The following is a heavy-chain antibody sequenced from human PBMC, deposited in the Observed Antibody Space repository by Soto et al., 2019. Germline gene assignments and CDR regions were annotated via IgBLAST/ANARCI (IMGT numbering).Heavy chain of an antibody. CDR2: ISYDGSNK. V-gene: IGHV3-30*03. Sequence: QVQLVESGGGVVQPGRSLRLSCAASGFTFSSYGMHWVRQAPGKGLEWVAVISYDGSNKYYADSVKGRFTISRDNSKNTLYLQMNSLRAEDTDVYYCAALPYDFLSWHPPSDYWGQGTLVTVSS. CDR1: GFTFSSYG. CDR3: AALPYDFLSWHPPSDY. J-gene: IGHJ4*02. D-gene: IGHD3-3*01.